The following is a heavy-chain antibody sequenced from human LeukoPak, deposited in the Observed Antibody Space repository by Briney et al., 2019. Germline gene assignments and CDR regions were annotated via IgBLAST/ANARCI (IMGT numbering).Heavy chain of an antibody. V-gene: IGHV5-51*01. Sequence: GESLKISCKGSGYSFTSYWIGWVRQMPGKGLEWMGIIYPGDSDTRYSPSFQGQVTISADKSISTAYLQWSSLKASDTAMYYCASITYYYDSSGYYGDAFDIWGQETMVTVSS. CDR1: GYSFTSYW. D-gene: IGHD3-22*01. CDR3: ASITYYYDSSGYYGDAFDI. CDR2: IYPGDSDT. J-gene: IGHJ3*02.